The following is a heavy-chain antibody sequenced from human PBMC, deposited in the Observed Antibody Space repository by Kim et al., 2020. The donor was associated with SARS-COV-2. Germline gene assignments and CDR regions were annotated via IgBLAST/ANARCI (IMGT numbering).Heavy chain of an antibody. V-gene: IGHV4-39*01. CDR3: ARQPLERGYYYDSSGYYSASFDY. Sequence: SETLSLTCTVSGGSISSSSYYWGWIRQPPGKGLEWIGSIYYSGSTYYNPSLKSRVTISVDTSKNQFSLKLSSVTAADTAVYYCARQPLERGYYYDSSGYYSASFDYWGQGTLVTVSS. CDR1: GGSISSSSYY. CDR2: IYYSGST. J-gene: IGHJ4*02. D-gene: IGHD3-22*01.